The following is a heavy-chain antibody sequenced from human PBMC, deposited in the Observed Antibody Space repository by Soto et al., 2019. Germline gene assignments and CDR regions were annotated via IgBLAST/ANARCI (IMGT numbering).Heavy chain of an antibody. Sequence: QVQLVQSGAEVKNSGASVKVSCKASGYTFTSYGFSWVRQAPGQGLEWMGWISASNGNTNYAQKFQGWVTMTRDTSISTAYMELSRLRSDDTAVYYCARGTGRDYYYGMDVWGQGTTVTVSS. V-gene: IGHV1-18*01. CDR1: GYTFTSYG. J-gene: IGHJ6*02. CDR3: ARGTGRDYYYGMDV. CDR2: ISASNGNT. D-gene: IGHD1-1*01.